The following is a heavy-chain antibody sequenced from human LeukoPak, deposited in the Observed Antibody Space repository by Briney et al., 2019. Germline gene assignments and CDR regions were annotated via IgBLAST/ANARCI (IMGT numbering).Heavy chain of an antibody. J-gene: IGHJ4*02. V-gene: IGHV4-4*07. Sequence: SETLSLTCTVSGGSISSYYWSWIRQPAGTGLEWIGRIYTSGSTGYNPSLKSRVTMSVDTSKNQFPLKLSSVTAADTAVYYCARVDLRAAYFDYWGQGTLVTVSS. CDR3: ARVDLRAAYFDY. CDR1: GGSISSYY. D-gene: IGHD2-15*01. CDR2: IYTSGST.